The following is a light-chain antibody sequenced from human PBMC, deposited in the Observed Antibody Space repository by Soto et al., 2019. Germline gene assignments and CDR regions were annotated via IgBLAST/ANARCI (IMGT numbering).Light chain of an antibody. V-gene: IGLV1-47*01. CDR2: RDN. CDR1: RSNIGKNY. Sequence: QSVLTQPPSEPGTPGQRVSISCSGSRSNIGKNYVYWLQQLPGTAPKLLIYRDNQRPSGVPDRFSGSRSCNSASLALSGLRSEEEAEYFGATWDDSLNGYVFGTGTKV. CDR3: ATWDDSLNGYV. J-gene: IGLJ1*01.